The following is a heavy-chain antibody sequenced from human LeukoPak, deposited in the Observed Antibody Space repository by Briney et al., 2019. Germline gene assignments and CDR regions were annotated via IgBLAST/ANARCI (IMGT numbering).Heavy chain of an antibody. CDR3: ARDRGSGSYYIMYYYYYMDV. J-gene: IGHJ6*03. D-gene: IGHD3-10*01. CDR1: GFTFSSYG. CDR2: IRYDGSNK. V-gene: IGHV3-30*02. Sequence: GGSLRLSCAASGFTFSSYGMHWVRQAPGKGLEWVAFIRYDGSNKYYADSVKGRFTISRDNSKNTLYLQMNSLRAEDTAVYYCARDRGSGSYYIMYYYYYMDVWGKGTTVTISS.